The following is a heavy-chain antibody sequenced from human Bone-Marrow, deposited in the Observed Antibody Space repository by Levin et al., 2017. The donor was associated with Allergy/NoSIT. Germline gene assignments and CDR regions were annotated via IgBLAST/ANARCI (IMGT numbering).Heavy chain of an antibody. J-gene: IGHJ4*02. CDR2: INSDGSST. Sequence: GGSLRLSCAASGFTFSSYWMHWVRQAPGKGLVWVSRINSDGSSTSYADSVKGRFTISRDNAKNTLYLQMNSLRAEDTAVYYCAREGPRYPGYYFDYWGQGTLVTVSS. V-gene: IGHV3-74*01. D-gene: IGHD2-2*02. CDR3: AREGPRYPGYYFDY. CDR1: GFTFSSYW.